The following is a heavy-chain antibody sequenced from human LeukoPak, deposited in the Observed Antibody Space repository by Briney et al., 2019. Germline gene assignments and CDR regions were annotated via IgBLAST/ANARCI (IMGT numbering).Heavy chain of an antibody. V-gene: IGHV3-30*19. Sequence: GGSLRLSCAASRFPFRTYNMHWVRQAPGKGLEWVAVISNDGSDKYYADSVKGRFTISRDNSQNTPYLQMNTLKTEDTAVYFCARDRGAFDYWGQGTLVTVSS. CDR1: RFPFRTYN. D-gene: IGHD3-10*01. CDR3: ARDRGAFDY. J-gene: IGHJ4*02. CDR2: ISNDGSDK.